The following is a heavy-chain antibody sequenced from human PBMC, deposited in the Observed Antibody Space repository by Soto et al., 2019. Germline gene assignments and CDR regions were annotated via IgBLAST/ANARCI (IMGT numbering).Heavy chain of an antibody. CDR3: ARVAADIASWLDP. Sequence: QGQLQESGPGLVKPSETLSLTCTVSGDSISTYNWGWIRQPPGKGLEWIGCIYYSGVTNYNPSLKSRVTISVDTPTNHLSLKLNSVTAADTAVYYCARVAADIASWLDPWGQGTLVTVSS. CDR1: GDSISTYN. D-gene: IGHD5-12*01. CDR2: IYYSGVT. J-gene: IGHJ5*02. V-gene: IGHV4-59*01.